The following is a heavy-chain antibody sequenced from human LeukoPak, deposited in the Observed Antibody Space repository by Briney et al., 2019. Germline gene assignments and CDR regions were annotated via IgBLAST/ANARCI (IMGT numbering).Heavy chain of an antibody. D-gene: IGHD3-16*01. CDR1: GYTFTSYY. J-gene: IGHJ4*02. Sequence: ASVKVSCKASGYTFTSYYMHWVRQAPGQGLEWMGIINPSGGSTSYAQKFQGRVTMTRDMSTSTVYMEPSSLRSEDTAVYYCARGGRVETFGGRDWGQGTLVTVSS. CDR3: ARGGRVETFGGRD. V-gene: IGHV1-46*01. CDR2: INPSGGST.